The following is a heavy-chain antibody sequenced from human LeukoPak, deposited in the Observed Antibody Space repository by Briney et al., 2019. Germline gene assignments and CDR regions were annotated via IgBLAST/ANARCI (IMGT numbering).Heavy chain of an antibody. Sequence: SGTLSLTCAVSGGFITSNYWWSWVRQSPGKGLEWIGEIYHSGTTNYNPSLKSRVTISVDKSKNQLSLNLISVTPAATAVYYCARDHKSPQYFDPSGGEPSFDPWGQGSLVIVSS. CDR3: ARDHKSPQYFDPSGGEPSFDP. CDR1: GGFITSNYW. J-gene: IGHJ5*01. CDR2: IYHSGTT. V-gene: IGHV4-4*02. D-gene: IGHD3-9*01.